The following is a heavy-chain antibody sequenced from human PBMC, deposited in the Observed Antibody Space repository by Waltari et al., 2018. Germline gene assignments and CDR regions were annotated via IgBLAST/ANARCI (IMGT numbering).Heavy chain of an antibody. CDR1: GYTLTESS. CDR3: AKPRGRSIAAEFDY. J-gene: IGHJ4*02. CDR2: FDPEDGET. V-gene: IGHV1-24*01. Sequence: QVQLVQSGAEVKKPGASVKVSCKVSGYTLTESSMHLVPPAPGKGLEWMGGFDPEDGETIYAQKFQGRVTMTEDTSTDTAYMELSSLRSEDTAVYYCAKPRGRSIAAEFDYWGQGTLVTVSS. D-gene: IGHD6-13*01.